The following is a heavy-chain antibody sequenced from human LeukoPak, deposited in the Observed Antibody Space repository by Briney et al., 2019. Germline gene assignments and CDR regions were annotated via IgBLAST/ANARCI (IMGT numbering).Heavy chain of an antibody. CDR3: ARKSATGQLDY. V-gene: IGHV4-4*07. D-gene: IGHD1-1*01. CDR1: GASITSYY. Sequence: PSETLSLTCTVSGASITSYYWTWIRQPAGKGLEWIGRIHNSASPNYNPSLRGRVTLSIDTSKNQVSLKLTSVTAADTAVYLCARKSATGQLDYWGQGTLVTVSS. CDR2: IHNSASP. J-gene: IGHJ4*02.